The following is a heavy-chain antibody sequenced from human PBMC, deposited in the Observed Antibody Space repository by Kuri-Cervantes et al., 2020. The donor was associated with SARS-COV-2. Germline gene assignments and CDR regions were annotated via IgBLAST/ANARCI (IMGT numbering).Heavy chain of an antibody. D-gene: IGHD3-22*01. Sequence: SVTVSCKASGYTFTSYYMHWVRQAPGQGLEWMGIINPSGGSTSYAQKFQGRVTMTRDTSTSTVYMELSSLRSEDTAVYYCAREGPSHYYDSSGYLYYFDYWGQGTRVTVSS. CDR2: INPSGGST. CDR1: GYTFTSYY. V-gene: IGHV1-46*01. CDR3: AREGPSHYYDSSGYLYYFDY. J-gene: IGHJ4*02.